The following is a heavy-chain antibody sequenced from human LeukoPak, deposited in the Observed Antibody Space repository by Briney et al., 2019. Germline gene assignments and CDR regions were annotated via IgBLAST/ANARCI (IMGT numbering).Heavy chain of an antibody. CDR3: TRGPGYCSGGSCYLY. J-gene: IGHJ4*02. D-gene: IGHD2-15*01. CDR1: GFTFGDYA. V-gene: IGHV3-49*03. Sequence: SGRSLRLSCTASGFTFGDYAMSWFRQAPGKGLEWVGFIRSKAYGGTTEYAASVKGRFTISRDNSKSIAYLQMNSLKTEDTAVYYCTRGPGYCSGGSCYLYWGQGTLVTVSS. CDR2: IRSKAYGGTT.